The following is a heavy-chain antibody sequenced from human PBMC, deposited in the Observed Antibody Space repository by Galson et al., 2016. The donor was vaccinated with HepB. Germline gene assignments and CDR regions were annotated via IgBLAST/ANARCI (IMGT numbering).Heavy chain of an antibody. V-gene: IGHV3-33*08. J-gene: IGHJ3*02. CDR1: RFTFSSYA. CDR3: ARDDNDDRNAFDI. CDR2: IWYDETNK. Sequence: SLRLSCAASRFTFSSYAMSWVRQAPGKGLQWVTTIWYDETNKYYTDSVKGRFTISRDDSKNTVYLQMNSLRVEDTAVYYCARDDNDDRNAFDIWGQGTMVTVSS. D-gene: IGHD1-1*01.